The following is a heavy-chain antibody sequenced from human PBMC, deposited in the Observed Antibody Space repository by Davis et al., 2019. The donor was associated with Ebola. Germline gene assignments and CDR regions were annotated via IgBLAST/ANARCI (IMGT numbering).Heavy chain of an antibody. J-gene: IGHJ6*02. CDR2: ISGDGGST. CDR1: GFTFDDYA. CDR3: AKDEVDLRYFDWLLKADGMDV. V-gene: IGHV3-43*02. D-gene: IGHD3-9*01. Sequence: PGGSLRLSCAAPGFTFDDYAMHWVRQAPGKGLEWVSLISGDGGSTYYADSVKGRFTISRDNSKNSLYLQMNSLRTEDTALYYCAKDEVDLRYFDWLLKADGMDVWSQGTTVTVSS.